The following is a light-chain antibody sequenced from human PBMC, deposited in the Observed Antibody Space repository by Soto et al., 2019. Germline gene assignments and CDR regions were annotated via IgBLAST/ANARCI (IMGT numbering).Light chain of an antibody. J-gene: IGLJ2*01. V-gene: IGLV2-14*03. Sequence: QSALTQPASVSGSPGQSIAISCTGTSSDVGGYNYVSWYQQHPGKAPKLIIYDVSSRPSGVSDRFSGSKSVHTASLTISGLQAEDEADYYCSLYTSSSTLVFGGGTQVTVL. CDR1: SSDVGGYNY. CDR3: SLYTSSSTLV. CDR2: DVS.